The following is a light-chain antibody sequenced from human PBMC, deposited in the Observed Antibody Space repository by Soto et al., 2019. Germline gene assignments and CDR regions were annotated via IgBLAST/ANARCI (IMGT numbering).Light chain of an antibody. J-gene: IGKJ4*01. Sequence: EIVLTQSPVTLSLSPGERATLSCRASQSVTNRYLAWYQQKPGQAPRLLIYGASSRATGIPDRFSGGGSGTDFTLTISRLEPEDFAVFYCQQYGSSPLTFGGGTDVEIK. CDR2: GAS. CDR1: QSVTNRY. V-gene: IGKV3-20*01. CDR3: QQYGSSPLT.